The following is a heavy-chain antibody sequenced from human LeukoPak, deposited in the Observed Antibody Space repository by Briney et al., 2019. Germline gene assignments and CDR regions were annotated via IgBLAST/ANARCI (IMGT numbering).Heavy chain of an antibody. Sequence: GGSLRLSCAASGFTFSSYRMHWVRQAPGKGLVWVSRISDGGSTTTYADSVKGRFTISRDNAKNTLYLQMNGLRAEDTAVYYCSRSAYYDGSGNYYDYWGQGTPVTVSS. J-gene: IGHJ4*02. CDR2: ISDGGSTT. D-gene: IGHD3-22*01. V-gene: IGHV3-74*01. CDR1: GFTFSSYR. CDR3: SRSAYYDGSGNYYDY.